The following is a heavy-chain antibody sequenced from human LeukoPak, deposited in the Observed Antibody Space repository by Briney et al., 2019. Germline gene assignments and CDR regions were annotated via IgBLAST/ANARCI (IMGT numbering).Heavy chain of an antibody. Sequence: GGSLRLSCAASGFTFSSYAMSWARQAPGKGLEWVSTISGSGGSTYYADSVKGRFTISRDNSKNTLYLQMNRLRAEDTAVYYCAKTTGWYYFDYWGQGTLVTVSS. CDR2: ISGSGGST. J-gene: IGHJ4*02. D-gene: IGHD2-15*01. V-gene: IGHV3-23*01. CDR3: AKTTGWYYFDY. CDR1: GFTFSSYA.